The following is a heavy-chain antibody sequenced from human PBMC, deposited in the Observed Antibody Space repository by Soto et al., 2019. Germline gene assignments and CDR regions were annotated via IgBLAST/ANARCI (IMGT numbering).Heavy chain of an antibody. CDR3: ARGPYGSGSYSHYYYYGMDV. J-gene: IGHJ6*02. CDR2: IWYDGSNK. D-gene: IGHD3-10*01. Sequence: QVQLVESGGGVVQPGRSLRLSCAASGFTFSSYGMHWVRQAPGKGLEWVAVIWYDGSNKYYADSVKGRFTISRDNSKNTLYLQMNSLRAEYTAVYYCARGPYGSGSYSHYYYYGMDVWGQGTTVTVS. CDR1: GFTFSSYG. V-gene: IGHV3-33*01.